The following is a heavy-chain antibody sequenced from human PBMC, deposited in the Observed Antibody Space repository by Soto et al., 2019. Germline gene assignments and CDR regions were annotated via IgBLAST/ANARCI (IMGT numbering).Heavy chain of an antibody. Sequence: SVKVSCKASGYTFTSYVISWLRQAPGQGLEWMGGIIPIFGTANYAQKFQGRVTITADESTSTAYMELSSLRSEDAAVYYCARESCSSTSCYPGYYYYGMDVWGQGTTVTVSS. D-gene: IGHD2-2*01. V-gene: IGHV1-69*01. J-gene: IGHJ6*02. CDR3: ARESCSSTSCYPGYYYYGMDV. CDR2: IIPIFGTA. CDR1: GYTFTSYV.